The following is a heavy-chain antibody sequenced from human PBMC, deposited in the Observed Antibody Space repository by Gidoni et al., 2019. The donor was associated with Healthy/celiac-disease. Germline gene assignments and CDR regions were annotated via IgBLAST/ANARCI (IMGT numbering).Heavy chain of an antibody. V-gene: IGHV1-69*01. Sequence: QVQLVQSGAEVKKPGSSVTVSCKASGGTFSSYAIRWVRQAPGQGLEWMGGIIPIFGTANYAQKFQGRVTITADESTSTAYMELSSLRSEDTAVYYCARDGGGNSYYYYYGMDVWGQGTTVTVSS. CDR2: IIPIFGTA. D-gene: IGHD2-21*02. CDR3: ARDGGGNSYYYYYGMDV. CDR1: GGTFSSYA. J-gene: IGHJ6*02.